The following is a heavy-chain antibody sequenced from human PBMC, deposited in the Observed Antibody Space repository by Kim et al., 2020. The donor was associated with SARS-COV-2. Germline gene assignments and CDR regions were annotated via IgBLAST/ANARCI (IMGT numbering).Heavy chain of an antibody. V-gene: IGHV3-74*01. J-gene: IGHJ4*02. CDR1: GFSFSSYG. Sequence: GGSLRLSCAASGFSFSSYGMHWVRQAPGKGLVWVSRINTDGSSTGYADSVKGRFTISKDNAKNTVYLQMSSLRADDTAVYYCARDSGRIVDYWGQGTMVTVSS. CDR3: ARDSGRIVDY. D-gene: IGHD3-10*01. CDR2: INTDGSST.